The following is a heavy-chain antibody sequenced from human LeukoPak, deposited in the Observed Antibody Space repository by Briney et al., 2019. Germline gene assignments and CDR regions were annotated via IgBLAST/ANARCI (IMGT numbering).Heavy chain of an antibody. CDR2: IGSSGTTI. D-gene: IGHD1-26*01. Sequence: GGSLRLSCAASGFTFSSYEMNWVHQAPGKGLEWVSYIGSSGTTIYYADSVKGRFTISRDNAKNSLYLQMNSLRAEDTAVYYCAREEGGNYFDAWGQGTLVTVSS. CDR1: GFTFSSYE. J-gene: IGHJ4*02. CDR3: AREEGGNYFDA. V-gene: IGHV3-48*03.